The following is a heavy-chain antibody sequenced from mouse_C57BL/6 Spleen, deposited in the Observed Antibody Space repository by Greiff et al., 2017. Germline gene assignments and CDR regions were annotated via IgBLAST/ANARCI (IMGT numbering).Heavy chain of an antibody. V-gene: IGHV1-39*01. Sequence: VQLQQSGPELVKPGASVKISCKASGYSFTDYNMNWVKQSNGKSLEWIGVINPNYGTTSYNQKFKGKATLTVDQSSSTAYMQLNSLTSEDSAVYYCARGSFITTVVGRDYAMDYWGQGTSGTVSS. J-gene: IGHJ4*01. CDR1: GYSFTDYN. D-gene: IGHD1-1*01. CDR3: ARGSFITTVVGRDYAMDY. CDR2: INPNYGTT.